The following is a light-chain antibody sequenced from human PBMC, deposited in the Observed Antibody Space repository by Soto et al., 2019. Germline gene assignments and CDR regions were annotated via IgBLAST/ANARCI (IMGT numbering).Light chain of an antibody. J-gene: IGLJ1*01. CDR1: SSDVGSYNL. Sequence: QSVLTQPSSLSGSPGRSITISCTGTSSDVGSYNLVSWYQQHPGKAPKLMIYEGSKLPSGVSNRFSGSKSGNTASLTISGLQAEDEADYYCCSYAGSRTFYVNGTGTKVTV. CDR2: EGS. V-gene: IGLV2-23*01. CDR3: CSYAGSRTFYV.